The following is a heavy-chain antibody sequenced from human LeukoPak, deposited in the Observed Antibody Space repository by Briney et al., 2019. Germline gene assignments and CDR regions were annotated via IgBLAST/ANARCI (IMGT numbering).Heavy chain of an antibody. D-gene: IGHD3-9*01. CDR2: INHSGST. J-gene: IGHJ5*02. CDR1: SGSFSGYY. V-gene: IGHV4-34*01. CDR3: ARRFKAGYLYNWFDP. Sequence: SETLSLTCAVYSGSFSGYYWSWIRQPPGKGLEWIGEINHSGSTNYNPSLKSRVTISVDTSKNQFSLKLSSVTAADTAVYYCARRFKAGYLYNWFDPWGQGTLVTVSS.